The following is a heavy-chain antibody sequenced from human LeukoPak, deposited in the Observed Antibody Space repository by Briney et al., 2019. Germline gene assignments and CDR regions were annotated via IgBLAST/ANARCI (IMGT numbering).Heavy chain of an antibody. D-gene: IGHD3-10*01. CDR3: AKTYYYGSGSYLDYYYCYMDV. CDR1: GGTFSSYA. J-gene: IGHJ6*03. V-gene: IGHV1-69*13. Sequence: ASVKVSCKASGGTFSSYAISWVRQAPGQGLEWMGGIIPIFGTANYAQKFQGRVTIAADESTSTAYMELSSLRSEDTAVYYCAKTYYYGSGSYLDYYYCYMDVWGKGTTVTVSS. CDR2: IIPIFGTA.